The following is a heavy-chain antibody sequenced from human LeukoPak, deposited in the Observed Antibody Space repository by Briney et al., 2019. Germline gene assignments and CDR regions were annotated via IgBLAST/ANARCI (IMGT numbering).Heavy chain of an antibody. CDR3: ATSSASRSSDYFDY. J-gene: IGHJ4*02. V-gene: IGHV5-51*01. D-gene: IGHD6-6*01. CDR1: GYSFTNYW. CDR2: IFPGDSDT. Sequence: GESLKISCKASGYSFTNYWIGWARQMPGKGLEWMGTIFPGDSDTRYSPSFQGQVTMSADSSSSTAYLQWISLQASDTAMYYCATSSASRSSDYFDYWGQGTLVTVSS.